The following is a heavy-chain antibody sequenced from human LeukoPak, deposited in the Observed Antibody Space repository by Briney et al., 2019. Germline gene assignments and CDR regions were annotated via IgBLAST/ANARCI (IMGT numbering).Heavy chain of an antibody. J-gene: IGHJ4*02. D-gene: IGHD4-17*01. V-gene: IGHV3-7*01. CDR1: GFTFSSYW. CDR3: ARESGSVTSEVDFDY. Sequence: GGSLRLSCVASGFTFSSYWMSWVRQAPGKGLEWVAPIRQDGSQKYYVDSVKGRFTISRDNAKDSLYLQMSSLRAGDTAVYYCARESGSVTSEVDFDYWGQGALVTVSS. CDR2: IRQDGSQK.